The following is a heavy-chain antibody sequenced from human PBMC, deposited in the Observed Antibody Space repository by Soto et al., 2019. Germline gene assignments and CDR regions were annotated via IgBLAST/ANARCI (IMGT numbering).Heavy chain of an antibody. D-gene: IGHD2-15*01. CDR2: ISYDGSNK. CDR3: AKGGEYCSGGSCYSQYYFDY. CDR1: GFTFSSYG. Sequence: QVQLVESGGGVVQPGRSLRLSCAASGFTFSSYGMHWVRQAPGKGLEWVAVISYDGSNKYYADSVKGRFTISRDNSKNSLYLQMNSLRAEDTAVYYCAKGGEYCSGGSCYSQYYFDYWGQGTLVTASS. J-gene: IGHJ4*02. V-gene: IGHV3-30*18.